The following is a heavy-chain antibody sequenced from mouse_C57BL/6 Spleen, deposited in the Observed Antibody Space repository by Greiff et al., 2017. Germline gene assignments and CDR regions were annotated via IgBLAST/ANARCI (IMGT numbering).Heavy chain of an antibody. V-gene: IGHV5-4*01. J-gene: IGHJ1*03. CDR1: GFTFSSYA. Sequence: EVMLVESGGGLVKPGGSLKLSCAASGFTFSSYAMSWVRQTPEKRLEWVATISDGGSYTYYPDNVKGRFTISRDNAKNNLYLQMSHLKSEDTAMYYCARENYGSSNWYFDVWGTGTTVTVSS. D-gene: IGHD1-1*01. CDR2: ISDGGSYT. CDR3: ARENYGSSNWYFDV.